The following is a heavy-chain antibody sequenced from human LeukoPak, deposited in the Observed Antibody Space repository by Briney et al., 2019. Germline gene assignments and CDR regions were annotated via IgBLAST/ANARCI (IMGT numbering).Heavy chain of an antibody. CDR3: ARDWGNIVVVPAAIGWFDP. V-gene: IGHV1-2*02. CDR2: INPNSGGT. CDR1: GYTFTGYY. D-gene: IGHD2-2*01. J-gene: IGHJ5*02. Sequence: EASVKVSCKASGYTFTGYYMHWVRQAPGQGLEWMGWINPNSGGTNYAQKFQGRVTMTRDTSISTAYMELSRLRSDDTAVYYRARDWGNIVVVPAAIGWFDPWGQGTLVTVSS.